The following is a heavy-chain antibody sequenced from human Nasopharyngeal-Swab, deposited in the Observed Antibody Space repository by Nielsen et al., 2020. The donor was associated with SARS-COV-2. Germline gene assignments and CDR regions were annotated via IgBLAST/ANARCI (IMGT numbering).Heavy chain of an antibody. CDR3: ARDNDGDFSWGAFDV. J-gene: IGHJ3*01. CDR2: IYFTGST. D-gene: IGHD4-17*01. Sequence: SETLSLTCTVSGASISNADHYWSWIRQSPGKGLEWMGYIYFTGSTFYTPSLRSRLNMSVDTSTNQFSLALTSVTAADTAVYYCARDNDGDFSWGAFDVWGKGTMVSVSS. CDR1: GASISNADHY. V-gene: IGHV4-30-4*08.